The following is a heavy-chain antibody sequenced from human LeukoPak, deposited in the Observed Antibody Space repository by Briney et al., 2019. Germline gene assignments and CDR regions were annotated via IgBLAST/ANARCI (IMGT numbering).Heavy chain of an antibody. J-gene: IGHJ2*01. Sequence: PGRSLRLSCAASGFTFSSYAMHWVRQAPGKGLEWVAVISYDGSNKYYADSVKGRFTISRDNSKNTLYLQMNSLRAEDTAVYYCARDGDYPRGWYFDLWGRGTLVTVSS. D-gene: IGHD4-17*01. V-gene: IGHV3-30-3*01. CDR2: ISYDGSNK. CDR1: GFTFSSYA. CDR3: ARDGDYPRGWYFDL.